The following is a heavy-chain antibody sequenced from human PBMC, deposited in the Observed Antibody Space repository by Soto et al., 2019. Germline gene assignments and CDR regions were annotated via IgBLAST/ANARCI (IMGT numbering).Heavy chain of an antibody. CDR1: GFTFSSYD. D-gene: IGHD1-1*01. V-gene: IGHV3-21*01. Sequence: EVQLVESGGGLVKPGGSLRLSCAASGFTFSSYDMNWVRQAPGKGLEYVSSISTSGSYRYYGDSVRGRFTISRDNSKNSLLQQMGSLRAEDTAVYYCVRSGTAPTLRHYWFDPWGQGTMVTVSS. CDR3: VRSGTAPTLRHYWFDP. CDR2: ISTSGSYR. J-gene: IGHJ5*02.